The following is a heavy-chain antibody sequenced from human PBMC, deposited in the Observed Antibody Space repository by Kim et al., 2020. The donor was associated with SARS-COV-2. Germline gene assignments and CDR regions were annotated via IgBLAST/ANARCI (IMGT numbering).Heavy chain of an antibody. CDR1: GGSISSYY. J-gene: IGHJ6*02. D-gene: IGHD3-10*01. V-gene: IGHV4-59*01. CDR2: IYYSGYT. CDR3: ARNGYGSGTGYYHYGMDV. Sequence: SETLSLTCSVSGGSISSYYWSWIRQPPGKGLEWIGYIYYSGYTSYNPSLKSRVTMSVDTSKIYFSLKLSSVTAADTAVYYCARNGYGSGTGYYHYGMDVWGQGTTVTVSS.